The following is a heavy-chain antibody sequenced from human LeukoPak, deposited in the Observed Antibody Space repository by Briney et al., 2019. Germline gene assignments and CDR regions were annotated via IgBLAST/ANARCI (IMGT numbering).Heavy chain of an antibody. CDR3: ARHDSFIPF. D-gene: IGHD3-16*02. Sequence: GGSLRLSCVASGFTFSDYAMSWVRQAPGKGLEWVSGISDSGRSSYYTDSVKGRCTISRDNSKNTVSPQINNLRTEDTAVYFCARHDSFIPFWGQGTLVTVTS. CDR2: ISDSGRSS. J-gene: IGHJ4*02. CDR1: GFTFSDYA. V-gene: IGHV3-23*01.